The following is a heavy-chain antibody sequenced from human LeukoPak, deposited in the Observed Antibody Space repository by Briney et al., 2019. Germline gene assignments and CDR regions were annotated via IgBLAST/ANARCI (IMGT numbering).Heavy chain of an antibody. CDR2: ISWNSGTI. CDR3: AKGLSLGSGTTPGRDWFGP. V-gene: IGHV3-9*01. D-gene: IGHD3-10*01. J-gene: IGHJ5*02. CDR1: GFTFDDYA. Sequence: GRSLRLSCAASGFTFDDYAMHWVRQAPGKGLEWVSGISWNSGTIGYADSVKGRFTISRDNAKNSLYLQMNSLRAEDTALYYCAKGLSLGSGTTPGRDWFGPWGQGTLVTVSS.